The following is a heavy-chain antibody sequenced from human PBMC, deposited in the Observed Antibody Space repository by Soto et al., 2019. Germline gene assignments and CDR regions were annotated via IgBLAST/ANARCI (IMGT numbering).Heavy chain of an antibody. CDR1: GFTFSSYA. CDR3: AKGQRITIFGVVINFDY. CDR2: ISGSGGST. Sequence: AGGSLRLSCAASGFTFSSYAMSWVRQAPGKGLEWVSAISGSGGSTYYADSVKGRFTISRDNSKNTLYLQMNSLRAEDTAVYYCAKGQRITIFGVVINFDYWGQGTLVTVSS. D-gene: IGHD3-3*01. V-gene: IGHV3-23*01. J-gene: IGHJ4*02.